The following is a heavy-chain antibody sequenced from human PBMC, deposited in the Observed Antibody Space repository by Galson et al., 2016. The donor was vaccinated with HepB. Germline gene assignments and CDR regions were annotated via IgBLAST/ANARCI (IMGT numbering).Heavy chain of an antibody. CDR1: GYRFTTFY. CDR3: ARDGHKWDFDY. V-gene: IGHV1-46*01. CDR2: IMPEDGYT. Sequence: SVKVSCKASGYRFTTFYVHWVRQAPGQGLEWIGRIMPEDGYTIYAQKFQGRVTITRDTSTSTVYMDLRSLMSADTGVYYCARDGHKWDFDYWGRGSLVTVSS. J-gene: IGHJ4*02. D-gene: IGHD1-26*01.